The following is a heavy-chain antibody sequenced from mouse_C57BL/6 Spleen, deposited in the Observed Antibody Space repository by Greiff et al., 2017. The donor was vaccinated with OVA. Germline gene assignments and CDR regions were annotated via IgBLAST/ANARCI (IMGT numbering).Heavy chain of an antibody. D-gene: IGHD2-1*01. CDR1: GYTFTSYW. J-gene: IGHJ3*01. CDR3: ATHYGNYSAWFAY. V-gene: IGHV1-59*01. CDR2: IDPSDSYT. Sequence: VQLQQPGAELVRPGTSVKLSCKASGYTFTSYWMHWVKQRPGQGLEWIGVIDPSDSYTNYNQKFKGKATLTVDTSSSTAYMQLSSLTSEDSAVYYCATHYGNYSAWFAYWGQGTLVTVSA.